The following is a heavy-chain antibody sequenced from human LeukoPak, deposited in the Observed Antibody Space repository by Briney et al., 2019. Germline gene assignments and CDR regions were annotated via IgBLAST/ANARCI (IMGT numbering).Heavy chain of an antibody. J-gene: IGHJ4*02. CDR2: IIPILGIA. CDR1: GGTFSSYA. Sequence: SVKVSCKASGGTFSSYAISWVRQAPGQGLEWMGRIIPILGIANYAQMFQGRVTITADKSTSTAYMELSSLRSEDTAVYYCARVGAYYYDSSGYYNPPGWGQGTLVTVSS. V-gene: IGHV1-69*04. D-gene: IGHD3-22*01. CDR3: ARVGAYYYDSSGYYNPPG.